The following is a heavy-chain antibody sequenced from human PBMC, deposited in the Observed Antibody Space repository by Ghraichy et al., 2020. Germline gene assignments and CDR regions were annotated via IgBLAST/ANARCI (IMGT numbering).Heavy chain of an antibody. CDR2: IYYSGST. CDR3: ARALHEAFDI. Sequence: SQTLSLTCTVSGGSISSYYWSWIRQPPGKGLEWIGYIYYSGSTNYNPSLKGRVPISVDTSKNQFSLELSSVTAADTAVYYCARALHEAFDIWGQGTMVTVSS. CDR1: GGSISSYY. J-gene: IGHJ3*02. V-gene: IGHV4-59*01.